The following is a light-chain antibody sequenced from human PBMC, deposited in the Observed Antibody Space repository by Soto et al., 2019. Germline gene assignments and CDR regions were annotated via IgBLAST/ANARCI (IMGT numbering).Light chain of an antibody. CDR1: QSLLLSKGYND. CDR2: FGS. Sequence: DIVMTQSSFSLPVTHGEPASISCRSWQSLLLSKGYNDLDGYLQKPGKSPQLLIYFGSKRASGVPDRFSGSGSGTDFTLKISRVEAEDVGVYYCMQGLQTPPTFGGWTRVEIK. CDR3: MQGLQTPPT. J-gene: IGKJ4*01. V-gene: IGKV2-28*01.